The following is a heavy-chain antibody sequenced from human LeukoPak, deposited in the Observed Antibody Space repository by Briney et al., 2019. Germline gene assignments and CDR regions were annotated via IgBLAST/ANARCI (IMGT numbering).Heavy chain of an antibody. CDR3: ARGGEQLVLPDY. CDR1: GYTFTSYG. Sequence: GASVKVSCKASGYTFTSYGISWVRQATGQGLEWMGWMNPNSGNTGYAQKFQGRVTMTRNTSISTAYMELSSLRSEDTAVYYCARGGEQLVLPDYWGQGTLVTVSS. J-gene: IGHJ4*02. CDR2: MNPNSGNT. D-gene: IGHD6-6*01. V-gene: IGHV1-8*02.